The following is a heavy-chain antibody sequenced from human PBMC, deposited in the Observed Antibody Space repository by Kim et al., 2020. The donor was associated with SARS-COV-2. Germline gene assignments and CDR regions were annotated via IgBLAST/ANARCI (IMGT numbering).Heavy chain of an antibody. D-gene: IGHD6-19*01. CDR2: IIPIFGTA. Sequence: ASVKVSCKASGGTFSSYAISWVRQAPGQGLEWMGGIIPIFGTANYAQKFQGRVTITADESTSTAYMELSSLRSEDTAVYYCARQYSSGWTDAFDIWGQGTMVTVSS. J-gene: IGHJ3*02. V-gene: IGHV1-69*13. CDR1: GGTFSSYA. CDR3: ARQYSSGWTDAFDI.